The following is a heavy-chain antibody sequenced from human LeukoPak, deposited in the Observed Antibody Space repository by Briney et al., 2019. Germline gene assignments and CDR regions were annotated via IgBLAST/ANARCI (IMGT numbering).Heavy chain of an antibody. CDR1: GFAFSSYA. CDR2: ISGGGSNT. V-gene: IGHV3-23*01. J-gene: IGHJ6*03. Sequence: GGSLRLPCAASGFAFSSYAMIWVRQAPGKGLEWVSSISGGGSNTYYADSVKGRFTISRDQSKNTLYVQMNSLRAEDTAIYYRAKSAGDYYYYYMDVWGKGTTVTVSS. D-gene: IGHD3-10*01. CDR3: AKSAGDYYYYYMDV.